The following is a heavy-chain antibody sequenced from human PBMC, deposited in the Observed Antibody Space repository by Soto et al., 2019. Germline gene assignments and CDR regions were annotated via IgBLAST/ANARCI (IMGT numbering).Heavy chain of an antibody. J-gene: IGHJ4*02. CDR3: ARDSFYCISTSCYDRGYFDY. D-gene: IGHD2-2*01. CDR1: GFTFSSYG. CDR2: IWYDGSNK. Sequence: GGSLRLSCAASGFTFSSYGMHWVRQAPGKGLEWVAVIWYDGSNKYYADSVKGRFTISRDNSKNTLYLQMNSLRAEDTAVYYCARDSFYCISTSCYDRGYFDYWGQGTLVTVSS. V-gene: IGHV3-33*01.